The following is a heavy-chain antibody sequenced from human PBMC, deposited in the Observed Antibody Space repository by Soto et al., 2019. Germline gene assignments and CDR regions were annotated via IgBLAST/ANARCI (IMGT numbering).Heavy chain of an antibody. CDR2: ISYDGSNK. CDR1: GFTFSSYG. V-gene: IGHV3-30*18. CDR3: AKQRSPTPAIYHGAAIYYYGMDV. D-gene: IGHD6-25*01. J-gene: IGHJ6*02. Sequence: GGSLRLSCAASGFTFSSYGMHWVRQAPGKGLEWVAVISYDGSNKYYADSVKGRFTISRDNSKNTLYLQMNSLRAEDTAVYYCAKQRSPTPAIYHGAAIYYYGMDVWGQGTTVTVSS.